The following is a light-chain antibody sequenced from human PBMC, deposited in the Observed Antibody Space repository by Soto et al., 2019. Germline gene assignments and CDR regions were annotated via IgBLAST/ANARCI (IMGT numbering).Light chain of an antibody. CDR2: DAS. J-gene: IGKJ4*01. CDR1: QGISSA. V-gene: IGKV1D-13*01. Sequence: AFQLTEFPSSLSPSVGAMFTILCRASQGISSALAWYQQKPGKAPKLLIYDASSLESGVPSRFSGSGSGTDFTLTISSLQPEDFATYYCQQFNNYPLTFGGGTKVDIK. CDR3: QQFNNYPLT.